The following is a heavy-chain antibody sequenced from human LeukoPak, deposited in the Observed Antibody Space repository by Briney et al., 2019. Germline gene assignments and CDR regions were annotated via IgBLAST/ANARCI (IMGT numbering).Heavy chain of an antibody. D-gene: IGHD6-6*01. J-gene: IGHJ4*02. V-gene: IGHV3-66*02. CDR3: AREYTGYFDY. Sequence: GGSLRLSCAASRFTVSSNYVSWVSQAQGKGLEWVSVIYSGGSTYYADSVKGRFTISRDNSKNTLYLQMNSLRAEDTAVYYCAREYTGYFDYWGQGTLVTVSS. CDR1: RFTVSSNY. CDR2: IYSGGST.